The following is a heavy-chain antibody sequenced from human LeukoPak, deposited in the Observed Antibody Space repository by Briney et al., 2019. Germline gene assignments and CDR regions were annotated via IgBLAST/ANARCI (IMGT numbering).Heavy chain of an antibody. CDR3: ARDGRPSGDIVVVVAVTGGFDY. D-gene: IGHD2-15*01. CDR2: INPNSGGT. Sequence: ASVKVSCKASGYTFTGYYMHWVRQAPGQGLEWMGWINPNSGGTNYARKFQGRVTMTRDTSISTAYMELSRLRSDDTAVYYCARDGRPSGDIVVVVAVTGGFDYWGQGTLVTVSS. V-gene: IGHV1-2*02. CDR1: GYTFTGYY. J-gene: IGHJ4*02.